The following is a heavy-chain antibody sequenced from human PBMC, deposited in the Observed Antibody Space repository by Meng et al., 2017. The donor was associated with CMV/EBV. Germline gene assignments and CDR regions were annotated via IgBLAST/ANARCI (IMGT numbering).Heavy chain of an antibody. V-gene: IGHV3-20*04. Sequence: GESLKISCAASGFTFDDYAMHWVRQAPGKGLEWVSGINWNGGSTGYADSVKGRFTISRDNAKNSLYLQMNSLRAEDTALYYCARGGIAARRGMDVWGQGTTVTVSS. CDR3: ARGGIAARRGMDV. J-gene: IGHJ6*02. CDR1: GFTFDDYA. D-gene: IGHD6-6*01. CDR2: INWNGGST.